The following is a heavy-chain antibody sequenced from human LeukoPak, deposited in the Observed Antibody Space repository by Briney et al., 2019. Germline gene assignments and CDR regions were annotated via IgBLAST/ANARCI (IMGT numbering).Heavy chain of an antibody. CDR1: GYTFTSYA. D-gene: IGHD5-24*01. Sequence: ASVTVSFTASGYTFTSYAIHWVRQAPGQGLEWMGWITPSGGTNYPQKFQGRGAITWDTSITTAYMALSRLTSDDTAVYYCARDRYGDGFAHLDYWGQGALVTVSS. CDR3: ARDRYGDGFAHLDY. J-gene: IGHJ4*02. CDR2: ITPSGGT. V-gene: IGHV1-2*02.